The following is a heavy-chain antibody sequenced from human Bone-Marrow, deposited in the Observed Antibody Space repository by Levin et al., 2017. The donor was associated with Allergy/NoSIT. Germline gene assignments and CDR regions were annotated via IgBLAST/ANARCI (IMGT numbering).Heavy chain of an antibody. V-gene: IGHV4-34*01. J-gene: IGHJ3*02. CDR1: GGSFSGYY. CDR2: INHSGST. D-gene: IGHD6-19*01. Sequence: SETLSLTCAVYGGSFSGYYWSWIRQPPGKGLEWIGEINHSGSTNYNPSLKSRVTISVDTSKNQFSLKLSSVTAADTAVYYCASPGIAVAGAFDIWGQGTMVTVSS. CDR3: ASPGIAVAGAFDI.